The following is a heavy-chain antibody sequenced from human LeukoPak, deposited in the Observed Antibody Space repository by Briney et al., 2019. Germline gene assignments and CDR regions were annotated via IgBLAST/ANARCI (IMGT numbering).Heavy chain of an antibody. V-gene: IGHV5-51*01. CDR1: GYSFTSYW. D-gene: IGHD6-19*01. J-gene: IGHJ4*02. CDR2: IYPGDSDT. CDR3: ARRSAGIDSSGWFIDY. Sequence: GESLKISCKGSGYSFTSYWIGWVRQMPGKGLEWMGIIYPGDSDTRYSPSFQGQVTISADKSISTAYLQWSSLKASDTAMYYCARRSAGIDSSGWFIDYWGQGTLVTVSS.